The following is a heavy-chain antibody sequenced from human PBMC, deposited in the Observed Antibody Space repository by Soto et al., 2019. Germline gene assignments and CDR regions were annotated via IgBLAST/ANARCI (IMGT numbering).Heavy chain of an antibody. V-gene: IGHV4-34*01. Sequence: SETLSLTCDVDGGSFSGHYWSWIRQSPGKGLEWIGENTHSGRSSYNPSLKSRVTISVDTSKNQFSLKLSSVTAADTAVHYCASSNIAAAGFYYYGMDVWGRGTTVTVSS. D-gene: IGHD6-13*01. CDR3: ASSNIAAAGFYYYGMDV. CDR1: GGSFSGHY. CDR2: NTHSGRS. J-gene: IGHJ6*02.